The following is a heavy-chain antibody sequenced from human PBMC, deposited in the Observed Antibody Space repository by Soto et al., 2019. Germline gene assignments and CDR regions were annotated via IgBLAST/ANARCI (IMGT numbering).Heavy chain of an antibody. J-gene: IGHJ5*02. CDR1: GYTFTSYG. CDR2: ISAYNGNT. Sequence: ASVKVSCKASGYTFTSYGISLVRQAPGQGLEWMGWISAYNGNTNYAQKLQGRVTMTTDTSTSTAYMELRSLRSDDTAVYYCARDHSGYSYGYNWFDPWGQGTLVTVSS. V-gene: IGHV1-18*01. D-gene: IGHD5-18*01. CDR3: ARDHSGYSYGYNWFDP.